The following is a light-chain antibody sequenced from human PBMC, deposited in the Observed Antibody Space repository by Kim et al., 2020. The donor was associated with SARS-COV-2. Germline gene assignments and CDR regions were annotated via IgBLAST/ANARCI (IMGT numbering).Light chain of an antibody. CDR1: QSVSTY. V-gene: IGKV3-15*01. J-gene: IGKJ2*01. CDR3: HQYNDWPPLDT. CDR2: GAS. Sequence: EIVMTQSPATLSVSPGERATLSCRASQSVSTYLAWYQQKPGQAPRLLIYGASTRATGVPARFSASGSGTEFTLTISSLQSEDFAVYYCHQYNDWPPLDTFGQGTKLEI.